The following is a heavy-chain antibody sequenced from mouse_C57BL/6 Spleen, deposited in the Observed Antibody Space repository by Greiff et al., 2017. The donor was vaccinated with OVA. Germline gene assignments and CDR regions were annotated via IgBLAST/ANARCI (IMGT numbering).Heavy chain of an antibody. Sequence: VQLQQSGAELVMPGASVKLSCKASGYTFTSYWMHWVKQRPGQGLEWIGEIDPSDSYTNYNQKFKGKSTLTVDKSSSTAYMQLSSLTSEDSAVYYCAKFPPVVAPFDYWGQGTTLTVSS. V-gene: IGHV1-69*01. CDR1: GYTFTSYW. CDR2: IDPSDSYT. J-gene: IGHJ2*01. CDR3: AKFPPVVAPFDY. D-gene: IGHD1-1*01.